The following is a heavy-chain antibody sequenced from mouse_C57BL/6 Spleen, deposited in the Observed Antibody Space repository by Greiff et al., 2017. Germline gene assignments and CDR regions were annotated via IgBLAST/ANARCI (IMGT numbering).Heavy chain of an antibody. V-gene: IGHV5-17*01. CDR1: GFTFSDYG. J-gene: IGHJ4*01. D-gene: IGHD2-5*01. CDR3: ARECYSNYGHAMDY. CDR2: ISSGSSTI. Sequence: EVKLVESGGGLVKPGGSLTLSCAASGFTFSDYGMHWVRQAPEKGLEWVAYISSGSSTIYYADTVKGRFTISRDNAKHTLFLQMTSLRSEDTAMYYCARECYSNYGHAMDYWGQGTSVTVSS.